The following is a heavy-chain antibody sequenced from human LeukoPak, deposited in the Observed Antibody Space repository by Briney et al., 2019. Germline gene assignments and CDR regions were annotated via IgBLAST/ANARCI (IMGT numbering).Heavy chain of an antibody. CDR1: GESFSGYH. Sequence: SETLSLTCAVYGESFSGYHWSWIRQPPGKGLEWIGEINHSGSTNYNPSLKSRVTISVDTSKNQFSLKLSSVTAADTAVYYCARGRHGFDYWGQGTLVTVSS. CDR2: INHSGST. V-gene: IGHV4-34*01. CDR3: ARGRHGFDY. J-gene: IGHJ4*02.